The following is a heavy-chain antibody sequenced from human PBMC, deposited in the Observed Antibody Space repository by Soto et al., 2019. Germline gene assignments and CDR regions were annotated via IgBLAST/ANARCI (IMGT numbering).Heavy chain of an antibody. V-gene: IGHV1-69*04. D-gene: IGHD4-17*01. Sequence: SVKVSCKASGGTFSSYTISWVRQAPGQGLEWKGRIIPILGIANYAQKFQGRVTITADKSTSTAYMELSSLRSEDTAVYYCARELESYDYGDYVNYYYMDVWGKGTTVTVSS. CDR2: IIPILGIA. J-gene: IGHJ6*03. CDR1: GGTFSSYT. CDR3: ARELESYDYGDYVNYYYMDV.